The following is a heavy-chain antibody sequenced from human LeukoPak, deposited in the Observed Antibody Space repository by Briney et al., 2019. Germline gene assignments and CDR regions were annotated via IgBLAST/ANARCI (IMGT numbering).Heavy chain of an antibody. CDR1: AGSISSHY. CDR2: IYHSGST. Sequence: SETLSLTCTVSAGSISSHYWSWIRQPPGKGLEWIGYIYHSGSTNYNPSLKSRVTISVDTSKNQFSLKLSSVTAADTAVYYCARVVRWLQTGLDYRVQGTLVTVSS. J-gene: IGHJ4*02. V-gene: IGHV4-59*11. D-gene: IGHD5-24*01. CDR3: ARVVRWLQTGLDY.